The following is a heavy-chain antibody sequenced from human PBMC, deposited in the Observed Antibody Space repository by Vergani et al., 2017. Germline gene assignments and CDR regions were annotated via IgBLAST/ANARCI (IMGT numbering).Heavy chain of an antibody. CDR3: ARDQPTRNYYYGFDV. Sequence: QVQLQESGPGLVKPSQTLSLTCSVSGGSISSGDYYWSWIRQPPGKGLEWIGYIYYSGSTYYNPSLKTRVTISVDTSKNQFSLKLSSVTAADTAIYYCARDQPTRNYYYGFDVWGQGTTVTVSS. V-gene: IGHV4-30-4*08. CDR2: IYYSGST. D-gene: IGHD1-14*01. J-gene: IGHJ6*02. CDR1: GGSISSGDYY.